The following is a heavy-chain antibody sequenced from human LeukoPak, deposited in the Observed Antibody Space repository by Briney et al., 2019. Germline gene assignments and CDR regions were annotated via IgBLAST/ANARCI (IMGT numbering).Heavy chain of an antibody. CDR1: GYTLTELS. D-gene: IGHD5-12*01. V-gene: IGHV1-24*01. J-gene: IGHJ5*02. CDR2: FDPEDGET. Sequence: ASVKFSCKVSGYTLTELSMHWVRQAPGKGLEWMGGFDPEDGETIYAQKFQGRVTMTEDTSTDTAYMELSSLRSEDTAVYYCTRTSGYQPYNNWFGPWGQGTLVTVSS. CDR3: TRTSGYQPYNNWFGP.